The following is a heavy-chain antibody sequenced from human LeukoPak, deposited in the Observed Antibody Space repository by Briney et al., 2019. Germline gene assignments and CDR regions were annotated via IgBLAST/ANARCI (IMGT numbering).Heavy chain of an antibody. CDR3: AGGLGDILTGYYVNYYYYMDV. J-gene: IGHJ6*03. Sequence: SETLSLTYAVYGGSFSNYYWSWIRQPPGKGLEWIGYIYYSGSTNYNPSLKSRVTISVDTSKNQFSLKLSSVTAADTAVYYCAGGLGDILTGYYVNYYYYMDVWGKGTTVTISS. V-gene: IGHV4-59*01. D-gene: IGHD3-9*01. CDR1: GGSFSNYY. CDR2: IYYSGST.